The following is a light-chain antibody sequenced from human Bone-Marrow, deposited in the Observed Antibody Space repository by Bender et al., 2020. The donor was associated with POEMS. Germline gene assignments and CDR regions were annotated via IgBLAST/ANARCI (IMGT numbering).Light chain of an antibody. CDR1: NSNIGAGYD. V-gene: IGLV1-40*01. Sequence: QSVLTQPPSVSGAPGQRVTISCTGSNSNIGAGYDVHWYQQLPGAAPKLLIYTNSNRPSGVSNRFSGSKSGNTASLTISGLQPEDESHYYCNSFTRSFTWVFGGGTKLTVL. CDR3: NSFTRSFTWV. CDR2: TNS. J-gene: IGLJ2*01.